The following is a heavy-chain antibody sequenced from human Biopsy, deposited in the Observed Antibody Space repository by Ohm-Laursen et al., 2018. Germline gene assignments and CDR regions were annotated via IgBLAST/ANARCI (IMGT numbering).Heavy chain of an antibody. D-gene: IGHD3-3*01. CDR1: GGSIISYY. CDR3: ARTPRDSFWSGSYKRGLWFDP. Sequence: SGTLSLTCSVSGGSIISYYWTWIRQPPGKGLEWIGHVYNGGIPNYNPSLKSRVTISKDTSKNQFSLQVNSVTAADTAVYYCARTPRDSFWSGSYKRGLWFDPWGQGTLVIVSS. J-gene: IGHJ5*02. V-gene: IGHV4-59*01. CDR2: VYNGGIP.